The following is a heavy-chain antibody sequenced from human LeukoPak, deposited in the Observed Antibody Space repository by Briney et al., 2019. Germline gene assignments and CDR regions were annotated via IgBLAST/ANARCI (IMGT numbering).Heavy chain of an antibody. CDR2: ISSGGTYE. D-gene: IGHD6-13*01. Sequence: GGSLRLSCAASGFTFSNYAMHWVRQAPGKGLEWVSLISSGGTYEYYADSVKGRFTISRDNSKNTLYLQMNSLRAEDTAVYYCARYWSPIADNWFDPWGQGTLVTVSS. V-gene: IGHV3-30*04. CDR1: GFTFSNYA. CDR3: ARYWSPIADNWFDP. J-gene: IGHJ5*02.